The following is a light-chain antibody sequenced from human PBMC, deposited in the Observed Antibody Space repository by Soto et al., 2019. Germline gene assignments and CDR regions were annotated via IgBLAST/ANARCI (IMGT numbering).Light chain of an antibody. J-gene: IGLJ1*01. CDR1: STDVGGYDY. V-gene: IGLV2-14*01. CDR2: EVS. CDR3: SSYTTSSSYV. Sequence: QSALTQPASVSGSPGQTITMSCTGTSTDVGGYDYVSWYQQHPGELPKLIIFEVSSRPAWISNRFSASKSGNTASLTISGLQAEDEADYYCSSYTTSSSYVFGTGTKLPVL.